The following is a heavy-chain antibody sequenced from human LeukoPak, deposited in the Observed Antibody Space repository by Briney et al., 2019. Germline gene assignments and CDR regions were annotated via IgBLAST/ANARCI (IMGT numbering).Heavy chain of an antibody. D-gene: IGHD6-6*01. V-gene: IGHV3-23*01. Sequence: HAGGSLRLSCAASGFTFNTYAMSWVRQAPWERLQWVSGIRDSGGNTYYADSVRGRFTISRDNSKNTLYLQMNSLRAEDTAVYYCARHRSSWLIDYWGQGTLVTVSS. CDR1: GFTFNTYA. CDR2: IRDSGGNT. J-gene: IGHJ4*02. CDR3: ARHRSSWLIDY.